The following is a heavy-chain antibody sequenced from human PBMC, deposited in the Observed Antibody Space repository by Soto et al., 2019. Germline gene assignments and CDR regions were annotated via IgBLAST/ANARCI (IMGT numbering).Heavy chain of an antibody. Sequence: EVQLLESGGGLVQPGGSLRLSCAASGFTFSSYGMSWVRQAPGKGLEWVSAISGSGGSTYYADSVKGRFTISRDHSKNLLYLQMNSLRAEDTAVYYCARSKDSSSSWFDYWGQGTLVTVSS. CDR2: ISGSGGST. J-gene: IGHJ4*02. CDR3: ARSKDSSSSWFDY. D-gene: IGHD6-13*01. V-gene: IGHV3-23*01. CDR1: GFTFSSYG.